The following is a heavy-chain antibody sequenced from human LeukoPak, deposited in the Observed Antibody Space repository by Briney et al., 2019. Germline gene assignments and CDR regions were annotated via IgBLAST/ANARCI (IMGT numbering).Heavy chain of an antibody. J-gene: IGHJ4*02. Sequence: SETLSLTCTVSGYSISSGYYWGWIRQPPGKGLEWIGSIYHSGSTYYNPSLKSRVTISVDTFKNQFSLKLSPVTAADTAVYYCARVGEGYSNYAASYYFDYWGQGTLVTVSS. CDR1: GYSISSGYY. V-gene: IGHV4-38-2*02. CDR3: ARVGEGYSNYAASYYFDY. D-gene: IGHD4-11*01. CDR2: IYHSGST.